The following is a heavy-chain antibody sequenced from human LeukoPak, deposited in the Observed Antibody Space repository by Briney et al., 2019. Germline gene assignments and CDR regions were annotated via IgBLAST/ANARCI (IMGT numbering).Heavy chain of an antibody. CDR1: GFTFSNYG. J-gene: IGHJ4*02. Sequence: PGGSLRLSCAASGFTFSNYGMSWVRQAPGKGLEWVSAISDSGAGTYYADSVKGRFTISRDNAKNSLYLQMNSLRAEDTAVYYCARDSRSGAIYDSSGYYFYFDYWGQGTLVTVSS. D-gene: IGHD3-22*01. CDR3: ARDSRSGAIYDSSGYYFYFDY. CDR2: ISDSGAGT. V-gene: IGHV3-23*01.